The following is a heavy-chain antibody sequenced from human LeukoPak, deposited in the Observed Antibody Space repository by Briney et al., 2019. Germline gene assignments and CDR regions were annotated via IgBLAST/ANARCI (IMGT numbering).Heavy chain of an antibody. J-gene: IGHJ5*02. CDR3: ARARGGFNWFDP. Sequence: PSETLSLTCTVSGGSISSYYWSWIRQPPGKGLEWIGYIYYSGSTNYNPSLKSRVTISVDTSKNQFSLKLSSVTAADTAVYYCARARGGFNWFDPWGQGTLVTVSS. CDR1: GGSISSYY. D-gene: IGHD2-15*01. V-gene: IGHV4-59*01. CDR2: IYYSGST.